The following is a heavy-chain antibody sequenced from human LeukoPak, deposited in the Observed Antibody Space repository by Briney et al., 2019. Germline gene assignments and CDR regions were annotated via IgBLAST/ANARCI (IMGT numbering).Heavy chain of an antibody. V-gene: IGHV3-23*01. Sequence: GGSLRLSCAASGFTFINAWMSWVRQAPGKGLEWVSAISGSGGSTYYADSVKGRFTISRDNSKNTLYLQMNSLRAEDTAVYYCAKRFYDAFDIWGQGTMVTVSS. J-gene: IGHJ3*02. CDR2: ISGSGGST. CDR1: GFTFINAW. CDR3: AKRFYDAFDI.